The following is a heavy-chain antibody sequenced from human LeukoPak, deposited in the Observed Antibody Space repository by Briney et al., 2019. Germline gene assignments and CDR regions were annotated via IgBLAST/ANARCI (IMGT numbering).Heavy chain of an antibody. V-gene: IGHV3-30-3*01. Sequence: PGGSLRLSCAASGFTFSSHAMHWVRQAPGKGLEWVAVISYDGSNKYYADSVKGRFTISRDNSKNTLYLQMNSLRAEDTAVYYCARELLDYGDNPFDPWGQGTLVTVSS. CDR2: ISYDGSNK. CDR3: ARELLDYGDNPFDP. J-gene: IGHJ5*02. CDR1: GFTFSSHA. D-gene: IGHD4-17*01.